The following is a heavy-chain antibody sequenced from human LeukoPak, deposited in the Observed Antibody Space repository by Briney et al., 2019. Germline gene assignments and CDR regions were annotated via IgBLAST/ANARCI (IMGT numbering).Heavy chain of an antibody. CDR2: IIPIFGTA. D-gene: IGHD5-12*01. Sequence: SVKVSCKASGYTFTGYYMHWVRQAPGQGLEWMGGIIPIFGTANYAQKFQGRVTITADESTSTAYMEVSSLRSEDTAVYYCARAYSGYDFFDYWGQGILVTVSS. CDR1: GYTFTGYY. V-gene: IGHV1-69*13. CDR3: ARAYSGYDFFDY. J-gene: IGHJ4*02.